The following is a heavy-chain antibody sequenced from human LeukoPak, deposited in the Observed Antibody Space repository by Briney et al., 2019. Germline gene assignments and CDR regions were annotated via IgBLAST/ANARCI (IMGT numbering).Heavy chain of an antibody. CDR2: INPNSGGT. Sequence: ASVKVSCKASGYTFTGYYMHWVRQAPGQGLEWMGWINPNSGGTNYAQKFQGRITMTRDTSISTAYMELSRLRSDDTAVYYCARAIRGRMIVVPVDTRFDPWGQGTLVTVSS. CDR3: ARAIRGRMIVVPVDTRFDP. CDR1: GYTFTGYY. V-gene: IGHV1-2*02. D-gene: IGHD3-22*01. J-gene: IGHJ5*02.